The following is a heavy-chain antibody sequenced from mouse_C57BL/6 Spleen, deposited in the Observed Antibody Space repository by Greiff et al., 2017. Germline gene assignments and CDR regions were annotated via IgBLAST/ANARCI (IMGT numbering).Heavy chain of an antibody. CDR2: IYPGSGNT. D-gene: IGHD2-3*01. CDR1: GYSFTSYY. V-gene: IGHV1-66*01. CDR3: AGDDGYSCFAY. Sequence: QVQLKQSGPELVKPGASVKISCKASGYSFTSYYIHWVKQRPGQGLEWIGWIYPGSGNTKYNEKFKGKATLTADTSSSTAYMQLSSLTSEDSAVYYCAGDDGYSCFAYWGQGTLVTVSA. J-gene: IGHJ3*01.